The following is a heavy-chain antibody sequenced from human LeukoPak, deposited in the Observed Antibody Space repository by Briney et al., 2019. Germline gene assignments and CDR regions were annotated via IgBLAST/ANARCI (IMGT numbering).Heavy chain of an antibody. Sequence: PGGSLRLSCAASGFTFSSYWMHWVRQALGKGLVWVSRINSDGSSTSYADSVKGRFTISRDNAKNTLYLQMNSLRAEDTAVYYCARGSHTTMIVVVITEYWGQGTLVTVSS. CDR2: INSDGSST. CDR1: GFTFSSYW. J-gene: IGHJ4*02. V-gene: IGHV3-74*01. D-gene: IGHD3-22*01. CDR3: ARGSHTTMIVVVITEY.